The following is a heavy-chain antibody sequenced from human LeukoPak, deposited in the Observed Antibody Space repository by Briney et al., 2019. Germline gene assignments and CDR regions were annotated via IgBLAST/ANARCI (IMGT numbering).Heavy chain of an antibody. CDR1: RFTFSSYS. CDR3: AKNGDRGAYCSGGTCYPYYYYCMDV. D-gene: IGHD2-15*01. J-gene: IGHJ6*03. Sequence: GGSLRLSCAASRFTFSSYSMNWVRQAPGKGLEWVSYIRSDGNYQYYADSVKGRFTISKDNSENTLYLQMNSLRAEDTAIYYCAKNGDRGAYCSGGTCYPYYYYCMDVWGKGTTVTISS. V-gene: IGHV3-30*02. CDR2: IRSDGNYQ.